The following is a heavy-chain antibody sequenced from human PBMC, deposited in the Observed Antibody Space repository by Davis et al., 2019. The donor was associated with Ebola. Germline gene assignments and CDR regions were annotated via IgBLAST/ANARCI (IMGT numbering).Heavy chain of an antibody. Sequence: SVKVSCKASGGTFSSYAISWVRQAPGQGLEWMGGIIPIFGTANYAQKFQDRVTITADESTSTAYMELSSLRSEDTAVYYCARDAEPLPYYDILTGYSNWFDPWGQGTLVTVSS. D-gene: IGHD3-9*01. CDR3: ARDAEPLPYYDILTGYSNWFDP. V-gene: IGHV1-69*13. CDR2: IIPIFGTA. CDR1: GGTFSSYA. J-gene: IGHJ5*02.